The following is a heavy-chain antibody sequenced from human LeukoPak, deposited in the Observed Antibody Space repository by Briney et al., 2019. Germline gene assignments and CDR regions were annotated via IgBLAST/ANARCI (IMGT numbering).Heavy chain of an antibody. CDR3: ASMSSSSQALSYYFDY. V-gene: IGHV4-39*07. CDR1: GGSISSSSYY. CDR2: IYYSGST. D-gene: IGHD6-6*01. Sequence: SETLSLTCTVSGGSISSSSYYWGWIRQPPGKGLERIGSIYYSGSTYYNPSLKSRVTISVDTSKNQFSLKLSSVTAADTAVYYCASMSSSSQALSYYFDYWGQGTLVTVSS. J-gene: IGHJ4*02.